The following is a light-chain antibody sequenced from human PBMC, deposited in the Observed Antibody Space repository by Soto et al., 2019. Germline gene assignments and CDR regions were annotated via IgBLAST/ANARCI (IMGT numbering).Light chain of an antibody. Sequence: ESVLTQSPGTLSLSPGERATLSCRASQSISSNYLAWYQQKPGQAPRLLIYAASSRATGIPDRFSGSGSGTDFTLTISRLEPEDLAMYYWQQYGISPLPFGGGTKVEIK. CDR2: AAS. CDR3: QQYGISPLP. V-gene: IGKV3-20*01. CDR1: QSISSNY. J-gene: IGKJ4*01.